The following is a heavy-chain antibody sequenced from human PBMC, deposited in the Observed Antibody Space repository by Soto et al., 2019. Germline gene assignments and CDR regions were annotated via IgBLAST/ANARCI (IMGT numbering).Heavy chain of an antibody. CDR2: IYWDDDK. CDR3: AHRVLRTVFGLVTATAIYFDF. Sequence: QITLNESGPTQVKPRQTLTLTCTFSGFSLTTSGVGVGWIRQSPGKAPEWLALIYWDDDKRYSPSLKSRHTITKDTSKSQVVLTMADLDPADTATYYCAHRVLRTVFGLVTATAIYFDFWGQGTPVAVSS. J-gene: IGHJ4*02. V-gene: IGHV2-5*02. D-gene: IGHD3-3*01. CDR1: GFSLTTSGVG.